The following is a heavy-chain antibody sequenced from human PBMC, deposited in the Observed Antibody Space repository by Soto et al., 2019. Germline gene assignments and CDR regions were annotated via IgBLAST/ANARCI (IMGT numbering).Heavy chain of an antibody. V-gene: IGHV5-51*01. CDR1: GYSFTNYW. Sequence: GESLKISCKGSGYSFTNYWIGWVRQMPGKGLEWMGIIYPGDSDPRYSPSFQGQVTISADKSISTAYLQWNSLKASDTAMYYCAGHVSSGCSTTSCYADYSYFYGMDVWGQGTTVTVSS. CDR2: IYPGDSDP. CDR3: AGHVSSGCSTTSCYADYSYFYGMDV. J-gene: IGHJ6*02. D-gene: IGHD2-2*01.